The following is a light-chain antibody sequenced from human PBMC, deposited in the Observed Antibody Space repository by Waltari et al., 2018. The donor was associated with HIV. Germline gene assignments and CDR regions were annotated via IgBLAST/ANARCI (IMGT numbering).Light chain of an antibody. Sequence: EIVLTQSPHSLPVSLGERATITCKSSQIVLYTSKNKNNLALAWYQQKPGKPPKLLIYWASSRGSGVPDRFSGSGSGTDFTLTISGLQAEDAAFYYCQQHHGTPYTFGQGTKVEIK. CDR1: QIVLYTSKNKNN. J-gene: IGKJ2*01. CDR2: WAS. V-gene: IGKV4-1*01. CDR3: QQHHGTPYT.